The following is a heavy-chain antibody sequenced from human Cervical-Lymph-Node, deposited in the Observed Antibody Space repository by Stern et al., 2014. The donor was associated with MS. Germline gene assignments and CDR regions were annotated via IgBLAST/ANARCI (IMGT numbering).Heavy chain of an antibody. D-gene: IGHD4-17*01. Sequence: QVQLVESGGGVVQPGRSLRLSCEASGFIFNYYAMYWVRQAPGKGLQWVAVISNDGSSRDYADSVKGRFTISRDNSKNTLFLQMNSLRVEDTGVYYCASRYDYGDYIYWGQGTLVTVSS. J-gene: IGHJ4*02. V-gene: IGHV3-30*04. CDR3: ASRYDYGDYIY. CDR2: ISNDGSSR. CDR1: GFIFNYYA.